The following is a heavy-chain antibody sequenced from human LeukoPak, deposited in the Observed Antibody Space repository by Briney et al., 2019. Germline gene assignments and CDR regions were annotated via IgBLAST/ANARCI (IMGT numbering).Heavy chain of an antibody. CDR1: GYTFSDYD. CDR3: ARVVMKAFYYYYMDV. CDR2: MNPTSGDT. D-gene: IGHD2-21*01. Sequence: ASVKDSCKASGYTFSDYDVNWVRQAPGQGLEWMGWMNPTSGDTGYAQKFQGRVTMTRSMSRNTAYMELSRLRSEDTAVYFCARVVMKAFYYYYMDVWGKGT. V-gene: IGHV1-8*01. J-gene: IGHJ6*03.